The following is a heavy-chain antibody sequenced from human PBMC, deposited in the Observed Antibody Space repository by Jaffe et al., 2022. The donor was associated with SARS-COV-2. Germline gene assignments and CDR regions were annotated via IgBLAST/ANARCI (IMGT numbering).Heavy chain of an antibody. V-gene: IGHV3-30*18. CDR2: ISFDGTKK. CDR3: GKDRPGEPDC. Sequence: QVRLVESGGGVVQPGGSLRLSCAASGFTFSSSGMHWVRQAPGKGLEWVSIISFDGTKKWYVDSVKGRFTISRDISKNTLYLQMNSLRAEDSAVYFCGKDRPGEPDCWGQGTLVTVSS. D-gene: IGHD7-27*01. J-gene: IGHJ4*02. CDR1: GFTFSSSG.